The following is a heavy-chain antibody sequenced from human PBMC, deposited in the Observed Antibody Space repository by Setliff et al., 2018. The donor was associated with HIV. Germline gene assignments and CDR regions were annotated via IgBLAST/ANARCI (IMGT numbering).Heavy chain of an antibody. Sequence: SETLSLTCTVSGYSISSGYYWGWIRQPPGKGLEWIGSIYHSGSTYYNPSLKSRVTISVDTSKNQFSLKLSSVTAADTAVYYCARERDYDSSGYFHDWGQGTLVTVSS. J-gene: IGHJ4*02. CDR3: ARERDYDSSGYFHD. D-gene: IGHD3-22*01. CDR1: GYSISSGYY. V-gene: IGHV4-38-2*02. CDR2: IYHSGST.